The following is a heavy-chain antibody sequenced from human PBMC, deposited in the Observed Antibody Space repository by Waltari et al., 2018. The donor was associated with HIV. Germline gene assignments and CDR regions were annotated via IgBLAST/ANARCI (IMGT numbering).Heavy chain of an antibody. Sequence: QVQLVQSGAEVKKPGASVKVSCKASGYTFTGYYMHWVRQAPGQGLEWMGWINPNSGGTNYAQKCQGRVTMTRDTSISTAHMELSRLRSDDTAVYYCARADYYGSGSQDYWGQGTLVTVSS. CDR3: ARADYYGSGSQDY. D-gene: IGHD3-10*01. J-gene: IGHJ4*02. CDR1: GYTFTGYY. CDR2: INPNSGGT. V-gene: IGHV1-2*02.